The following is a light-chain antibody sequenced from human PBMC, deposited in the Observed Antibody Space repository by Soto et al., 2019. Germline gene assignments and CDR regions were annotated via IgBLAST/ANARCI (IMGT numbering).Light chain of an antibody. J-gene: IGLJ2*01. Sequence: QSVLTQPASVSGFPGQSITIPCTGTSSDVGSYDLVSWYQQYPGKAPKLMIYEGSKRPSGVSNRFSGSKSGNTASLTISGLQAEDEADYYCCSYAGSSTVVFGGGTKVTVL. V-gene: IGLV2-23*01. CDR2: EGS. CDR3: CSYAGSSTVV. CDR1: SSDVGSYDL.